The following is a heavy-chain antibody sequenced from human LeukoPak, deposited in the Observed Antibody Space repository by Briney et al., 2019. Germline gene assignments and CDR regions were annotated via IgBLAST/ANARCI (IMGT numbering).Heavy chain of an antibody. J-gene: IGHJ4*02. D-gene: IGHD1-26*01. CDR2: IYPGDSDT. V-gene: IGHV5-51*01. CDR1: GYSFPSYW. Sequence: HGESLKISCKGSGYSFPSYWIGWVRPMPGKGLEWMGSIYPGDSDTRYSPSFQGQVTISADKSISTAYLQWSSLKASDTAMYYCARQNRSIVGAPGYLGQGTLVTVSS. CDR3: ARQNRSIVGAPGY.